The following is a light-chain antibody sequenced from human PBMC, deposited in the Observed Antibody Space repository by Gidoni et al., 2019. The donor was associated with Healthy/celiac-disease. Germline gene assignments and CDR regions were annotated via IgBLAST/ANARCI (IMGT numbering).Light chain of an antibody. Sequence: EIVLTQSPATLSLSPGERATLTCRASQSVSSYLAWYQQKPGQAPRLLIYDASNRATGIPARFSGSGSGTDFTLPISSLEPEDFAVYYCQQRSNWPPWTFGQXTKVEIK. V-gene: IGKV3-11*01. CDR3: QQRSNWPPWT. CDR2: DAS. J-gene: IGKJ1*01. CDR1: QSVSSY.